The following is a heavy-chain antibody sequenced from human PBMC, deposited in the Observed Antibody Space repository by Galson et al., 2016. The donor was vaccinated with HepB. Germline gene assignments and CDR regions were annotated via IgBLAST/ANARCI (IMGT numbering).Heavy chain of an antibody. J-gene: IGHJ4*02. CDR3: AKGDSSGLLDY. V-gene: IGHV1-69*13. D-gene: IGHD3-22*01. CDR2: IIPIFGTA. CDR1: GGTFISYS. Sequence: SVKVSCKASGGTFISYSISWVRQAPGQGLEWMGGIIPIFGTANYAQKFQGRVTITADESTSTAYMELSSLRSEDPAVYYCAKGDSSGLLDYWGQGTLVTVSS.